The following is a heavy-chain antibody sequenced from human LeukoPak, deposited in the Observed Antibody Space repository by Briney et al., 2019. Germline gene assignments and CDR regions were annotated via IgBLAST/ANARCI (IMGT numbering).Heavy chain of an antibody. D-gene: IGHD4-23*01. CDR2: FEPEDGET. Sequence: GASVKVSCKVSGYTLTELSMHWVRQAPGKGLEWMGGFEPEDGETIYAQKFQGRVTMTEDTSTDTAYMELSSLRSEDTAVYYCASGGNPSPGYYYYMDVWGKGTTVTVSS. CDR1: GYTLTELS. CDR3: ASGGNPSPGYYYYMDV. J-gene: IGHJ6*03. V-gene: IGHV1-24*01.